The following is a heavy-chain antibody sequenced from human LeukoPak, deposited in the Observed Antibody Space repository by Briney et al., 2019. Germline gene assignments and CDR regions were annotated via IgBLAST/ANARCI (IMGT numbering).Heavy chain of an antibody. V-gene: IGHV3-30*04. CDR2: ISYDGSNK. CDR1: GFTFSSYA. D-gene: IGHD3-10*01. J-gene: IGHJ4*02. Sequence: GGSLRLSCAASGFTFSSYAMHWVRQAPGKGLEWVAVISYDGSNKYYADSVKGRFTISRDNSKNTLYLQMYSLRAEDTAVYYCARDPDRLLWFGELCGLDYWGQGTLVTVSS. CDR3: ARDPDRLLWFGELCGLDY.